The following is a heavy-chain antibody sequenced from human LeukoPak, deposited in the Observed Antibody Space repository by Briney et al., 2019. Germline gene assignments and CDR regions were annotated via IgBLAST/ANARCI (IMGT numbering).Heavy chain of an antibody. J-gene: IGHJ4*02. Sequence: SETLSLTCTVSGGSISSGGYYWSWIRQHPGKGLEWIGSIYYSGSTYYNPSLKSRVTISVDTSKNQFSLKLSSVTAADTAVYYCARRAQYYDSSGYDTFDYWGQGTLVTVSS. CDR2: IYYSGST. V-gene: IGHV4-39*01. D-gene: IGHD3-22*01. CDR3: ARRAQYYDSSGYDTFDY. CDR1: GGSISSGGYY.